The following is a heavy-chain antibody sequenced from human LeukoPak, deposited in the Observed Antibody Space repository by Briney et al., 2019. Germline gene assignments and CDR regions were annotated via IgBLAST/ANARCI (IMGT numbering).Heavy chain of an antibody. Sequence: GGSLRLSCAASGFTFSSYWMSWVRQAPGKGLEWVANIKQDGSEKYYVDSVKGRFTISRDNAKNSLYLQMNSLRAEDTAVYYCARGAGYTYYYYYGMDVWGQGTTVTVSS. CDR1: GFTFSSYW. J-gene: IGHJ6*02. CDR3: ARGAGYTYYYYYGMDV. V-gene: IGHV3-7*01. CDR2: IKQDGSEK. D-gene: IGHD3-9*01.